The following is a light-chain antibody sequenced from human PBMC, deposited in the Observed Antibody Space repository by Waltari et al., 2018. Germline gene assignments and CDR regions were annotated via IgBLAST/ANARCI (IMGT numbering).Light chain of an antibody. CDR2: DTS. J-gene: IGLJ2*01. Sequence: QAVVTQEPSLTVSPGGTVTLTCGSSTGAVTSGPYPYWFQQKPGQAPRTLIYDTSNKHSWTPSRFAGSLLGGKAALTIAGAQPEDEAEYYCLLSYSGANVLFGGGTKLTVL. CDR3: LLSYSGANVL. CDR1: TGAVTSGPY. V-gene: IGLV7-46*01.